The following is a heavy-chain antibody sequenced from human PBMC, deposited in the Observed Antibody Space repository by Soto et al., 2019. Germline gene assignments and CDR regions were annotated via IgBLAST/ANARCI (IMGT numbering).Heavy chain of an antibody. Sequence: SVKVSCKASGGTFSSYAISWVRQAPGQGLEWMGGVIPIFGTANYAQKFQGRVTITADESTSTAYLELSSLRSEHTAVSYCARDHTPQDSRGYNWFDPWGQGTLVTVSS. J-gene: IGHJ5*02. CDR3: ARDHTPQDSRGYNWFDP. V-gene: IGHV1-69*13. D-gene: IGHD3-22*01. CDR2: VIPIFGTA. CDR1: GGTFSSYA.